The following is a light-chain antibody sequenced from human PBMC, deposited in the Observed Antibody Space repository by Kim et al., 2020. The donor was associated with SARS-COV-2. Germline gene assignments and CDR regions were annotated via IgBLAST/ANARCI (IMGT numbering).Light chain of an antibody. CDR3: SSYTSSSTLYV. J-gene: IGLJ1*01. Sequence: HSITFSCPGTSSDVGGYDYVSWYQQHPGKAPKLMIYDVSNRPSGVSNRFSGSKSGNTASLTISGLQAEDEADYYCSSYTSSSTLYVFGTGTKVTVL. V-gene: IGLV2-14*03. CDR2: DVS. CDR1: SSDVGGYDY.